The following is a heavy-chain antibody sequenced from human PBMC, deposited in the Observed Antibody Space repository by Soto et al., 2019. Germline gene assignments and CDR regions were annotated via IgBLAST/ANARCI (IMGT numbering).Heavy chain of an antibody. J-gene: IGHJ6*02. D-gene: IGHD6-6*01. CDR1: RFTFSNYA. V-gene: IGHV3-30-3*01. CDR3: ARDLRWDSKSSLHNGMDV. CDR2: ISGDTNTK. Sequence: GGSLRLSCAASRFTFSNYAMHWVRQAPGKGLEWVALISGDTNTKYYADSVKGRFTISRDNSKNTLYLQMTSLRPEDTAAYYSARDLRWDSKSSLHNGMDVWGQGTTVTVSS.